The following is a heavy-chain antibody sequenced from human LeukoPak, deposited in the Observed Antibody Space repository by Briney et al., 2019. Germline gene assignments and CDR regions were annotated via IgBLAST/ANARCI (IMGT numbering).Heavy chain of an antibody. Sequence: ASVKVSCKASGYTFSSYAMNWVRQAPAQGPEWMGWINTNTGNPTYAQGFTGRFVFSLDTSVSTAYLQISSLQAEDTAVYYCARSNNDGDYLGVGFDYWGQGTLVTVSS. CDR3: ARSNNDGDYLGVGFDY. CDR2: INTNTGNP. J-gene: IGHJ4*02. D-gene: IGHD4-17*01. CDR1: GYTFSSYA. V-gene: IGHV7-4-1*02.